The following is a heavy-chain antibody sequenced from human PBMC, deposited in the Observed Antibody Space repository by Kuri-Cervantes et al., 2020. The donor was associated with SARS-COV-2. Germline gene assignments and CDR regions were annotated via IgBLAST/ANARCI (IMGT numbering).Heavy chain of an antibody. CDR3: AREGLGWFDP. Sequence: GESLKISCVVSGFTFSNQGMHWVRQAPGKGLEWVAVIWYDGSNEYYADSVKGRFTISRDNSKNTLYLQMNSLRAEDTAVYYCAREGLGWFDPWGQGTLVTVSS. J-gene: IGHJ5*02. V-gene: IGHV3-33*01. D-gene: IGHD3-16*01. CDR1: GFTFSNQG. CDR2: IWYDGSNE.